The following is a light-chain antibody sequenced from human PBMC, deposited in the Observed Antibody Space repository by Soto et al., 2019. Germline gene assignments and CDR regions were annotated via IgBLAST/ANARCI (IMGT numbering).Light chain of an antibody. CDR2: GAS. CDR1: QSLSSSY. CDR3: QQYHISRT. J-gene: IGKJ1*01. V-gene: IGKV3-20*01. Sequence: ELVLTQSPGTLSLSPGQRATLSCRASQSLSSSYLAWYQQKPGQAPRLLIYGASSRATGVPDRFSGSGSGTDFTLTISRLEPEDFAIYYCQQYHISRTFGQGTKVDIK.